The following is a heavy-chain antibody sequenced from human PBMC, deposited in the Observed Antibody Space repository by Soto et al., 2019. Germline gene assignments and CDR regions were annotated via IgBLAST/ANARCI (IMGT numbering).Heavy chain of an antibody. CDR1: GYSISSGYY. V-gene: IGHV4-31*11. CDR2: IYYSGST. D-gene: IGHD1-1*01. Sequence: SETRSLTCAVSGYSISSGYYWGWIRQHPGKGLEWIGYIYYSGSTYYNPSLKSRVTISVDTSKNQFSLKLSSVTAADTAVYYCARAAGSWFDPWGQGTLVTVSS. CDR3: ARAAGSWFDP. J-gene: IGHJ5*02.